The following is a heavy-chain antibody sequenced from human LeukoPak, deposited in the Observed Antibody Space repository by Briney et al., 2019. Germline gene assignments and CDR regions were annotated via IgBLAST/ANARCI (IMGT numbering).Heavy chain of an antibody. CDR3: ARDRPSNNYGMDV. CDR1: GGSFSGYY. CDR2: INHSGST. V-gene: IGHV4-34*01. J-gene: IGHJ6*02. Sequence: PSETLSLTCAVYGGSFSGYYWSWIRQPPGKGLEWIGEINHSGSTNYNPSLKSRVTISVDTSKNQFSLKLSSVTAADTAVYYCARDRPSNNYGMDVWGQGTTVTVSS.